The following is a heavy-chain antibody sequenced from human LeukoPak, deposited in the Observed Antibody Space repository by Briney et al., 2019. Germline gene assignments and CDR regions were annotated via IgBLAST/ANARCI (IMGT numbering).Heavy chain of an antibody. Sequence: PGGSLRLSCAASGFTFSSYSMNWVRQAPGKGLEWVSYISSSSSTIYYADSVKGRFTISRDNAKNSLYLQMNSLRAEDTALYYCARAAQPFGGVIFYFDYWGQGTLVTVSS. CDR1: GFTFSSYS. J-gene: IGHJ4*02. CDR2: ISSSSSTI. V-gene: IGHV3-48*04. D-gene: IGHD3-16*02. CDR3: ARAAQPFGGVIFYFDY.